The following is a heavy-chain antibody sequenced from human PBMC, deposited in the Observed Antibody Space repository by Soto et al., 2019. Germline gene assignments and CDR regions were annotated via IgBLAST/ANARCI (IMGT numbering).Heavy chain of an antibody. V-gene: IGHV1-2*04. CDR3: ARDFGYSSGWYDY. CDR2: INPNSGGT. J-gene: IGHJ4*02. CDR1: GYTFTGYY. Sequence: ASVKVSCKASGYTFTGYYMHWVRQAPGQGLEWMGWINPNSGGTNYAQKFQGWVTMTRDTSISTAYMELSRLRYDDTAVYYCARDFGYSSGWYDYWGQGTLVTVSS. D-gene: IGHD6-19*01.